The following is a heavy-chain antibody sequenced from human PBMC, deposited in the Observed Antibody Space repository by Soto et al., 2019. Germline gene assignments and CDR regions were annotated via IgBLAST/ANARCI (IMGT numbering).Heavy chain of an antibody. V-gene: IGHV3-33*01. Sequence: QVQLVESGGGVVQPGRSLRLSCAASGFTFSSYGMHWVRQAPGKGLEWVAVIWYDGSNKYYAASVKGRFTISRDHSKXXLXVEMNSLTAEDTAVYYCAREYAGYSSGWYQRGGFDYWGQGTLVTVSS. CDR3: AREYAGYSSGWYQRGGFDY. D-gene: IGHD6-19*01. CDR2: IWYDGSNK. CDR1: GFTFSSYG. J-gene: IGHJ4*02.